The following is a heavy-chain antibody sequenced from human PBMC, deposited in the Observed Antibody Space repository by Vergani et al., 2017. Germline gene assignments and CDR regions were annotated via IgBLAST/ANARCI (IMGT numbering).Heavy chain of an antibody. V-gene: IGHV4-38-2*02. Sequence: QVQLQESGPGLVKPSETLSLTCTVSGYSISSGYYWGWIRQPPGKGLEWIGSIYHSGSTYYNPSLKGRVTISVDTSKNQFSLTLSSVTAADTAVYYCARVMAGDDAFDIWGQGTMVTVSS. CDR1: GYSISSGYY. CDR3: ARVMAGDDAFDI. D-gene: IGHD6-19*01. CDR2: IYHSGST. J-gene: IGHJ3*02.